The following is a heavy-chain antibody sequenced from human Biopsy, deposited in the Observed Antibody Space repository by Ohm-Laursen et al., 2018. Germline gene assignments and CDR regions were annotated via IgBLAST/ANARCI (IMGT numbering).Heavy chain of an antibody. D-gene: IGHD3-9*01. CDR1: GYTFTGYY. V-gene: IGHV1-2*02. J-gene: IGHJ6*02. CDR2: INPNSGNA. Sequence: SSVKVSCKASGYTFTGYYLHWVRQAPGHGLEWMGWINPNSGNANYAQSFQGRLTVTRDTSISTAYMELTSLTFDDTAIYYCARVPAYPSIDGYYGLDLWGQGTTVIVSS. CDR3: ARVPAYPSIDGYYGLDL.